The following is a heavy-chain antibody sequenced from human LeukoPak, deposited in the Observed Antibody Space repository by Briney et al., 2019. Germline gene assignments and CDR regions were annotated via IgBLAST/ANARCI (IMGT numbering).Heavy chain of an antibody. D-gene: IGHD6-19*01. V-gene: IGHV3-7*01. Sequence: GGSLRLSCAASEFTFGNFAIHWVRQAPGKGLEWVASINQDGSEKYYVDSVKGRFTISRDNTKNLVYLQINSLRAEDTAVHYCAREGGSSGWYDAFHIWGQGTMVTVSS. CDR3: AREGGSSGWYDAFHI. CDR1: EFTFGNFA. CDR2: INQDGSEK. J-gene: IGHJ3*02.